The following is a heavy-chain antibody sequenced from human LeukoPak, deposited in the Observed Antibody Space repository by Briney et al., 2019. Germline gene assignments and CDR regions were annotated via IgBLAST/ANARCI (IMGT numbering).Heavy chain of an antibody. Sequence: GASVKVSCKASGDTFSSYTITWVRQAPGQGLEWMGGILPNFATANYAQKFQGRVSITTDESTSTAYMELSSLRSEDTAVYYCASRRSTFLRWEPFDYWGQGTLVTVSS. J-gene: IGHJ4*02. D-gene: IGHD1-14*01. CDR2: ILPNFATA. CDR3: ASRRSTFLRWEPFDY. CDR1: GDTFSSYT. V-gene: IGHV1-69*05.